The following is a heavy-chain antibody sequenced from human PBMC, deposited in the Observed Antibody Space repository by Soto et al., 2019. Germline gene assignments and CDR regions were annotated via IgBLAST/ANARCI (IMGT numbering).Heavy chain of an antibody. CDR2: TYYSGST. V-gene: IGHV4-59*11. CDR1: GDSISSQY. CDR3: ASTFYGSLPMFNS. J-gene: IGHJ5*02. Sequence: TSETLSLTCTVSGDSISSQYWNWIRQTTGKGLEWIGYTYYSGSTKYNPSHESRVIISLEKSRNQVSLKLASVTAADMAVYYCASTFYGSLPMFNSWGPGTLVTVSS. D-gene: IGHD1-26*01.